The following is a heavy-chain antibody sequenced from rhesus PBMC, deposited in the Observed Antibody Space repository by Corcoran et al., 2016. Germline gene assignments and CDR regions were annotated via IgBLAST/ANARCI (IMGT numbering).Heavy chain of an antibody. CDR3: ARGNSGSWNVFGY. Sequence: QVQLQESGPGLVKPSETLSLTCAVSGGSISSNYWSWIRQPPGKGLEWIGYIYGSSGSTYYNPSLKSRVTLSVDTSKNQLSLKLSSVTTADTAVYYCARGNSGSWNVFGYWGQGVLVTVSS. CDR2: IYGSSGST. J-gene: IGHJ4*01. CDR1: GGSISSNY. D-gene: IGHD6-25*01. V-gene: IGHV4S11*01.